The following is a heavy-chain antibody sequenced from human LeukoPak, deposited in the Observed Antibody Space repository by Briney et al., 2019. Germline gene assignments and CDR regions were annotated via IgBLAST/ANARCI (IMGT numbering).Heavy chain of an antibody. Sequence: SVKVSCKASGGTFSSYAISWVRQAPGQGLEWMEGIIPIFGTANYAQKFQGRVTITADESTSTAYMELSSLRSEDTAVYYCARDPGLLKAGAYYFDYWGQGTLVTVSS. CDR3: ARDPGLLKAGAYYFDY. J-gene: IGHJ4*02. D-gene: IGHD5-18*01. V-gene: IGHV1-69*13. CDR2: IIPIFGTA. CDR1: GGTFSSYA.